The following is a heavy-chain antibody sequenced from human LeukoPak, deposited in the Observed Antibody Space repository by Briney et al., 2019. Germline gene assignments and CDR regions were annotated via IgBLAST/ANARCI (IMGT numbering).Heavy chain of an antibody. V-gene: IGHV3-30*18. CDR1: GFTFSSYG. CDR2: ISYDGSNK. Sequence: GGSLRLSCAASGFTFSSYGMHWVRQAPGKGLGWVAVISYDGSNKYYADSVKGRFTISRDNSKNTLYLQMNSLRAEDTAVYYCAKDTNYDILDYWGQGTLVTVSS. CDR3: AKDTNYDILDY. D-gene: IGHD3-9*01. J-gene: IGHJ4*02.